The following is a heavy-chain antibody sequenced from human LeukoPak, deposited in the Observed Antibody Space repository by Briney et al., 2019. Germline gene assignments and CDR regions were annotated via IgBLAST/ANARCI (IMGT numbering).Heavy chain of an antibody. V-gene: IGHV1-69*13. Sequence: GASVKVSCKASGYTFTNFGINWVRQAPGQGLEWMGGIIPIFGTANYAQKFQGRVTITADESTSTAYMELSSLRSEDTAVYYCARATYYYGSGSYYIDYWGQGTLVTVSS. J-gene: IGHJ4*02. CDR3: ARATYYYGSGSYYIDY. CDR2: IIPIFGTA. D-gene: IGHD3-10*01. CDR1: GYTFTNFG.